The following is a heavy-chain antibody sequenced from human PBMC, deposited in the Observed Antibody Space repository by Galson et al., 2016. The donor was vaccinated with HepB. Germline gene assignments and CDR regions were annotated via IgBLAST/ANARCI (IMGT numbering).Heavy chain of an antibody. J-gene: IGHJ4*02. V-gene: IGHV3-33*03. CDR1: GFTFSRHG. D-gene: IGHD4-11*01. Sequence: SLRLSCAASGFTFSRHGMHWVRQAPSKGLEWVALIWFDVSNQYYTDSVKGRLTISRDNSKNTLNLQMDSLRVEDTAVYYCAGLTSDSRIGGYFDYWGQGALVPVSS. CDR2: IWFDVSNQ. CDR3: AGLTSDSRIGGYFDY.